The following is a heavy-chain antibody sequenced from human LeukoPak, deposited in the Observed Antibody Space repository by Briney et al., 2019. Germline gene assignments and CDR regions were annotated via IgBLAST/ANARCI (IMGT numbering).Heavy chain of an antibody. CDR1: GFVFSSYW. Sequence: PGGSLRLSCAASGFVFSSYWMTWVRQAPGKGLEWVASTNEGGSGKYYVDSVKGRFTISRDNAQKSLYLEMHSLRVEDTAVYYCARAVTSTEDYWGQGTLVTVSS. V-gene: IGHV3-7*03. J-gene: IGHJ4*02. CDR2: TNEGGSGK. CDR3: ARAVTSTEDY.